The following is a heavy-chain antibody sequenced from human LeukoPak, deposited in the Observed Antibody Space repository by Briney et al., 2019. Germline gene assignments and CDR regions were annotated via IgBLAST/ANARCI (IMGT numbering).Heavy chain of an antibody. J-gene: IGHJ4*02. Sequence: VASVKVSCKASGYTFTGYYMHWVRQAPGQGLEWMGWINPNSGGTNYAQKFQGRVTMTRDTSISTAYMELSRLRSGDTAVYYCASDLDRIAARPSYYFDYWGQGTLVTVSS. CDR2: INPNSGGT. CDR3: ASDLDRIAARPSYYFDY. D-gene: IGHD6-6*01. V-gene: IGHV1-2*02. CDR1: GYTFTGYY.